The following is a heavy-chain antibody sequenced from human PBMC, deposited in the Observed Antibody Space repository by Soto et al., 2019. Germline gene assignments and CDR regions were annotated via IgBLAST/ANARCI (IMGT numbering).Heavy chain of an antibody. D-gene: IGHD5-12*01. CDR1: GYTFTSYY. J-gene: IGHJ4*02. CDR2: INPNNGNT. Sequence: GASVKVSCKASGYTFTSYYMHWVRQAPGQGLEWMGMINPNNGNTNYAQKLQGRVTMTTDTSTSTAYMELRSLRSDDTAVYYCAYTRGYSGYGEPFDYWGQGTLVTVSS. CDR3: AYTRGYSGYGEPFDY. V-gene: IGHV1-46*01.